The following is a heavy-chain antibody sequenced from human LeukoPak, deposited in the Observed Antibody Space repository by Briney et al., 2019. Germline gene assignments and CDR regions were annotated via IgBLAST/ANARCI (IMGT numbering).Heavy chain of an antibody. CDR1: GYTFNYYD. D-gene: IGHD1-26*01. CDR3: ARDQRLLPADY. Sequence: ASVKVSCKASGYTFNYYDTNWVRQATGQGLEWMGWINPNSGGTNYAQKFQGRVTMTRDTSISTAYLELSRLRSEDTAVYYCARDQRLLPADYWGQGTLVTVSS. CDR2: INPNSGGT. J-gene: IGHJ4*02. V-gene: IGHV1-2*02.